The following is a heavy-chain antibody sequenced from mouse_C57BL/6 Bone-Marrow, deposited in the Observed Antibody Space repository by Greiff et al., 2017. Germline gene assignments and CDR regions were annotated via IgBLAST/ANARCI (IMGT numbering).Heavy chain of an antibody. CDR3: TGGGPYGHGGFAY. CDR2: IYPGNSDT. J-gene: IGHJ3*01. CDR1: GYTFTSYW. D-gene: IGHD2-2*01. Sequence: EVQLQQSGTVLARPGASVKMSCKTSGYTFTSYWMHWVKQRPGQGLEWIGAIYPGNSDTSYNQKFKGKAKLTAVTSASTAYMELSSLPNEDSAVXYCTGGGPYGHGGFAYWGQGTLVTVSA. V-gene: IGHV1-5*01.